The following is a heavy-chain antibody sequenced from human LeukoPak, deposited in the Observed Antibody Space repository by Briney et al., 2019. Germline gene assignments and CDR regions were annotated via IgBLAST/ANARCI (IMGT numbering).Heavy chain of an antibody. CDR1: GFTFSSYA. CDR2: ISDNGFST. D-gene: IGHD2-21*02. J-gene: IGHJ5*02. CDR3: ARDSYCGGDCYSAGYNWFDP. V-gene: IGHV3-23*01. Sequence: GGTLRLSCAASGFTFSSYAMSWVRQAPGKGLEWVSSISDNGFSTYYADSVKGRFTISRDISKNTLYLQMNSLRAEDTAVYYCARDSYCGGDCYSAGYNWFDPWGQGTLVTVSS.